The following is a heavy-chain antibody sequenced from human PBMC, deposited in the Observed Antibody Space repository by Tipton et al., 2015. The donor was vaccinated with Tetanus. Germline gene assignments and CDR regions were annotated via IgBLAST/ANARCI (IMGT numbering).Heavy chain of an antibody. CDR3: ARCKGGTREYYAIKY. CDR1: LGDYY. J-gene: IGHJ4*02. CDR2: SSSRGTTT. D-gene: IGHD3-3*01. V-gene: IGHV3-11*01. Sequence: LGDYYMSWIRQAPGKGLEWISYSSSRGTTTYYTDSVRGRFTISRDNAKNMLYLQLNSLRSDDTAVYYCARCKGGTREYYAIKYWGQGTLVTVSS.